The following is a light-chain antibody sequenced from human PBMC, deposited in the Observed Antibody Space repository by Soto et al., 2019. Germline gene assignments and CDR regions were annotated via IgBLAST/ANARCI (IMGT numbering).Light chain of an antibody. J-gene: IGKJ2*01. CDR1: QSVNDY. CDR3: EHRGRWPRT. V-gene: IGKV3-11*01. Sequence: EIVLTQSPATLSLSPGERATLSCRASQSVNDYLAWYQQKPGQAPRLLIYGASNRATGIPVRFSGSGSGTDFTLTISSLEPEDFAVYYCEHRGRWPRTFGQGTKLEIK. CDR2: GAS.